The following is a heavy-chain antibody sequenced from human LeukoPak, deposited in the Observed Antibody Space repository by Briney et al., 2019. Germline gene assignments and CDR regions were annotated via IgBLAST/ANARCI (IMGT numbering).Heavy chain of an antibody. CDR2: IIPIFGTA. D-gene: IGHD4-23*01. Sequence: SVKVSCKASGGTFSSYAISWVRQAPGQGLEWMGRIIPIFGTANYAQKFQGRVTITTDESTSTAYMELSSLRSEDTAVYYCARNQVMVVTPDRFYFDHWRQGTLVPVSS. V-gene: IGHV1-69*05. J-gene: IGHJ4*02. CDR3: ARNQVMVVTPDRFYFDH. CDR1: GGTFSSYA.